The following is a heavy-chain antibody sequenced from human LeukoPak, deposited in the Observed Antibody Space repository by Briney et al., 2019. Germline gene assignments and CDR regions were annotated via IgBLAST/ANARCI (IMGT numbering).Heavy chain of an antibody. CDR2: ISSSSSYI. J-gene: IGHJ4*02. CDR1: GFTFSSYS. Sequence: GGSLRLSCAASGFTFSSYSMNWVRQAPGKGLEWVSSISSSSSYIYYADSVKGRFTISRDNSKNSLYLQMNSLRTEDTALYYCTKENRVFSIDYWGQGTLVTVSS. V-gene: IGHV3-21*04. CDR3: TKENRVFSIDY. D-gene: IGHD2/OR15-2a*01.